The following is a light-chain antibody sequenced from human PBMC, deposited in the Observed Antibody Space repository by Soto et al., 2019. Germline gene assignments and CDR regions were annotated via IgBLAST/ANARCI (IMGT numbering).Light chain of an antibody. Sequence: DIVLTQSPGTLFMSPGERATLSCSASQSVSNNYLAWYQQKPGQAPRLLIYGASNRATGIPDRFSGSGSGTVFTLTISRLEPEDFAVYYCQQYGSSGTVGQGTKVDI. CDR3: QQYGSSGT. CDR2: GAS. J-gene: IGKJ1*01. CDR1: QSVSNNY. V-gene: IGKV3-20*01.